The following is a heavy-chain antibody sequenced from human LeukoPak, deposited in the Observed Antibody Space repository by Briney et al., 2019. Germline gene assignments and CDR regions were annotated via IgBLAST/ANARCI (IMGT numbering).Heavy chain of an antibody. V-gene: IGHV3-9*01. CDR1: GFTFDDYA. Sequence: QPGGSLRLSCAASGFTFDDYAMHWVWQAPGKGLEWVSGISWNSGSIGYADSVKGRFTISRDNAKNSLCLQMNSLRAEDTALYYCATAGPNSGPFDYWGQGTLVTVSS. D-gene: IGHD6-25*01. CDR2: ISWNSGSI. CDR3: ATAGPNSGPFDY. J-gene: IGHJ4*02.